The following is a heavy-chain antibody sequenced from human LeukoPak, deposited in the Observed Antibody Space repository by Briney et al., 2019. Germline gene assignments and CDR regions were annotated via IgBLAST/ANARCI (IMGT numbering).Heavy chain of an antibody. J-gene: IGHJ4*02. V-gene: IGHV4-39*07. CDR2: IYLSGST. D-gene: IGHD3-22*01. CDR1: GGSISSSSYY. CDR3: ARDYYDSSGFYFDY. Sequence: SETLSLTCTVSGGSISSSSYYWGWIRQPPGKGLEWIGSIYLSGSTYYNPSLKSRVTISVDTSKNQFSLKLSSVTAADTAVYYCARDYYDSSGFYFDYWGQGTLVTVSS.